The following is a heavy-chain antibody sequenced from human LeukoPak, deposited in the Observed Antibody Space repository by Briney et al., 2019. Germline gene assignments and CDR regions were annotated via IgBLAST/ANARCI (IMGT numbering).Heavy chain of an antibody. CDR2: IYYSGST. J-gene: IGHJ6*03. V-gene: IGHV4-39*07. CDR1: GGSISSSSYY. D-gene: IGHD4-11*01. Sequence: PSETLSLTCTVSGGSISSSSYYWGWIRQPPGKGLEWIGSIYYSGSTYSNPSLKSRVTISVDTSKNQFSLRLNSVTAADTAVYYCARGNLWDYRRYYYYMDVWGKGTTVTVSS. CDR3: ARGNLWDYRRYYYYMDV.